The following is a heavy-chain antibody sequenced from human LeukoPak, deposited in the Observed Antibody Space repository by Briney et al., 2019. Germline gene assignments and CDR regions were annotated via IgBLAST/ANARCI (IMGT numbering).Heavy chain of an antibody. J-gene: IGHJ6*03. D-gene: IGHD5-12*01. Sequence: PSETLSLTCTVSGGSISSCYWSWIRQPAGKGLEWIGRIYTSGSTNYNPSLKSRVTMSVDTSKNQFSLKLSSVTAADTAVYYCARDGATGYYYYMDVWGKGTTVTVSS. CDR2: IYTSGST. CDR1: GGSISSCY. CDR3: ARDGATGYYYYMDV. V-gene: IGHV4-4*07.